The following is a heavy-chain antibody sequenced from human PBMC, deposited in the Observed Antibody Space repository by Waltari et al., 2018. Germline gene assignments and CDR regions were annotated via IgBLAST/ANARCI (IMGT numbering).Heavy chain of an antibody. J-gene: IGHJ4*02. CDR2: INRDGSTT. CDR3: VRGGSYGSMDY. D-gene: IGHD5-12*01. Sequence: EVQLVESGGGALQPGGSLSLSCAASGFPFRDYWMYWVRQGPGKGLLWVSRINRDGSTTTYADSVKGRFTISRDNAKNTLDLQMNSVRVEDSAVYFCVRGGSYGSMDYWGQGTLVSVSS. V-gene: IGHV3-74*01. CDR1: GFPFRDYW.